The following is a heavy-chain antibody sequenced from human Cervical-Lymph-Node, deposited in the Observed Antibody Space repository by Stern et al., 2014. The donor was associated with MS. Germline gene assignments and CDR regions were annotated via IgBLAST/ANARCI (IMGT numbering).Heavy chain of an antibody. Sequence: VQLEESGGGVVQPGRSLRLSCAASGFTFSSFAMHWVRQAPGKGREWVSVISYDGTKKYSADSLKGRFTISRDNSNDMLYLQMNRLRAEDTAAYYCARGQLWLPVDYWGQGTLVTVSS. CDR3: ARGQLWLPVDY. CDR2: ISYDGTKK. D-gene: IGHD5-18*01. CDR1: GFTFSSFA. V-gene: IGHV3-30*03. J-gene: IGHJ4*02.